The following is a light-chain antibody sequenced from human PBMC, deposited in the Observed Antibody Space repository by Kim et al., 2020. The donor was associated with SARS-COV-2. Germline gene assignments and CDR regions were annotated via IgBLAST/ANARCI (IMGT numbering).Light chain of an antibody. V-gene: IGKV3-20*01. J-gene: IGKJ1*01. CDR2: GAS. Sequence: LSPKDRATLSCRASPTGSSSSLAWYQQKPGQAPRLLIYGASNRATGIPDRFSGSGSGTDFTLTISRLKPEDFAVYHCQQYSSSLTFGQGTKVDIK. CDR3: QQYSSSLT. CDR1: PTGSSSS.